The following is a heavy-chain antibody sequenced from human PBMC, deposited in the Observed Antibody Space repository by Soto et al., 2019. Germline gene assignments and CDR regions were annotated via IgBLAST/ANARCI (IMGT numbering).Heavy chain of an antibody. D-gene: IGHD6-19*01. Sequence: SETLSLTCTVSGGSISSGGYYWMWIRQHPGKGLEWIGYIYYSGSTYYNPSLRSRVTISVDTSKNQFSLKLSSVTAADTAVYYCARVYSSKGNWFDPWGQGTLVTVSS. CDR2: IYYSGST. CDR1: GGSISSGGYY. V-gene: IGHV4-31*03. CDR3: ARVYSSKGNWFDP. J-gene: IGHJ5*02.